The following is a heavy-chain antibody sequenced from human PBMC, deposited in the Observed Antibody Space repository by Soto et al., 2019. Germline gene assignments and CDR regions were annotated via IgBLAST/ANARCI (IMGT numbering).Heavy chain of an antibody. CDR1: GYSFTSYW. J-gene: IGHJ4*02. CDR3: ARLKRDGHNYSPLYY. CDR2: IYPGDSDT. V-gene: IGHV5-51*03. Sequence: EVQLVQSGAEVKKPGESLKISCKGSGYSFTSYWIGWVRQLPGKGLEWMGSIYPGDSDTRYSPSLQGQVTISADKSISTAYLQWSSLKDSDTAMYYCARLKRDGHNYSPLYYWGQGTLVTVSS. D-gene: IGHD5-12*01.